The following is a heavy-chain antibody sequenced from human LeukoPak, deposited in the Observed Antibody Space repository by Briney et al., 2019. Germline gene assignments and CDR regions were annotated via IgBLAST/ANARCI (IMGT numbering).Heavy chain of an antibody. Sequence: SVKVSCKASGGTFSSYTIAWVRQAPRQGLEWLGGIIPLFGSANYAQKFQGRVTITADESTSTAYMELSSLRSEDTAVYYCATPPTGTTTTGEFYFDSWGQGTLVTVSA. CDR1: GGTFSSYT. J-gene: IGHJ4*02. CDR3: ATPPTGTTTTGEFYFDS. V-gene: IGHV1-69*13. D-gene: IGHD1-1*01. CDR2: IIPLFGSA.